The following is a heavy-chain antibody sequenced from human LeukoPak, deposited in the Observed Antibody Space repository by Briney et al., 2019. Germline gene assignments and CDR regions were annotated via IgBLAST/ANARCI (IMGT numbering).Heavy chain of an antibody. V-gene: IGHV1-2*02. CDR1: GYTFTGYY. CDR3: ARGGQLPSSIAARPAYYYYYGMDV. CDR2: INPNSGGT. J-gene: IGHJ6*02. Sequence: ASVKVSCKASGYTFTGYYMHWVRQAPGQGLEWMGWINPNSGGTNYAQKFQGRVTMTRDTSISTAYMELSRLRSDDTAVYYCARGGQLPSSIAARPAYYYYYGMDVWGQGTTVTVSS. D-gene: IGHD6-6*01.